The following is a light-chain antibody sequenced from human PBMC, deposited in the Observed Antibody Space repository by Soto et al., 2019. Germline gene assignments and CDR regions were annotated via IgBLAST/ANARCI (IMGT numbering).Light chain of an antibody. CDR3: CSYASTTLDYV. V-gene: IGLV2-23*02. CDR1: SSDVGSYNY. CDR2: ELN. Sequence: QSVLTQPASVSGSPGQSITISCTGTSSDVGSYNYVSWFQHHPGKAPKLMIYELNKRTSGISDRFSGSKSGNTASLTTAGLAAGEDAYYFRCSYASTTLDYVFGTETKLTVL. J-gene: IGLJ1*01.